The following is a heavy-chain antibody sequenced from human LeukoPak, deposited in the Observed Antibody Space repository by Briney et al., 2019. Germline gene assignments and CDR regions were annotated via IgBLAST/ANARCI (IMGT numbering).Heavy chain of an antibody. D-gene: IGHD1-7*01. Sequence: PSETLSLTCSVSGASISSNDHYWGWVRQPPGKGLEWIGSIYYTGRTYYSPSLESRLSISVDTPKNHFSLELRSVTAADTAVYYCASIPERTTRPFDIWGQGTMVTVSS. CDR1: GASISSNDHY. CDR2: IYYTGRT. J-gene: IGHJ3*02. CDR3: ASIPERTTRPFDI. V-gene: IGHV4-39*02.